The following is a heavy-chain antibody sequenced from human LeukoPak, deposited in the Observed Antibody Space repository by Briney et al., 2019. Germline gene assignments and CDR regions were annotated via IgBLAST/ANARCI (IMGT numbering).Heavy chain of an antibody. D-gene: IGHD3-10*01. V-gene: IGHV1-69*04. CDR1: GGTFSSYA. CDR2: IIPILGIA. J-gene: IGHJ4*02. CDR3: ARGVRLGPDY. Sequence: GASVKVSCKASGGTFSSYAISWVRQAPGQGLEWMGRIIPILGIADYAQKFQGRVTITADKSTSTAYMELSSLRSEDTAVYYCARGVRLGPDYWGQGTLVTVSS.